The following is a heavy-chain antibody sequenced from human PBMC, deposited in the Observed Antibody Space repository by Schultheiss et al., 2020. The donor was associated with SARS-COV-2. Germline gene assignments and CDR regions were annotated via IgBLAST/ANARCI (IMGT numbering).Heavy chain of an antibody. CDR3: ARGPIYDFWSGYYSDY. CDR1: GFTFSSYD. Sequence: GGSLRLSCAASGFTFSSYDMHWVRQAPGKGLEWVSAISGSGGSTYYADSVKGRFTISRDNAKNSLYLQMNSLRAEDTAVYYCARGPIYDFWSGYYSDYWGQGTLVTVSS. V-gene: IGHV3-23*01. D-gene: IGHD3-3*01. CDR2: ISGSGGST. J-gene: IGHJ4*02.